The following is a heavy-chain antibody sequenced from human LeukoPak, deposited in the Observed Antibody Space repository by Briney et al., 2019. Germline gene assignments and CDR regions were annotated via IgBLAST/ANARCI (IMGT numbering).Heavy chain of an antibody. Sequence: VASVKVSCKVSGYTLTELSMHWVRQAPGKGLEWMGGFDPEDGETIYAQKFQGRVTMTEDTPTDTAYMELSSLRSEDTAVYYCATGYCSSTSCYQWFDYWGQGTLVTVSS. CDR2: FDPEDGET. D-gene: IGHD2-2*01. CDR1: GYTLTELS. J-gene: IGHJ4*02. CDR3: ATGYCSSTSCYQWFDY. V-gene: IGHV1-24*01.